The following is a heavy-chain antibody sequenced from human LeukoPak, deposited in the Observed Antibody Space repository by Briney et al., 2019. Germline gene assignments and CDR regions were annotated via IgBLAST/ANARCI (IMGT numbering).Heavy chain of an antibody. CDR2: IYYSGST. D-gene: IGHD6-13*01. J-gene: IGHJ3*02. Sequence: SETLSLTCTVSGGSISSSSYYWGWIRQPPGKGLEWIGSIYYSGSTYYNPSFKSRVTISVDTSKNQFSLKLSSVTAADTAVYYCAMDMWYSSSWYGDAFDIWGQGTMVTVSS. CDR3: AMDMWYSSSWYGDAFDI. CDR1: GGSISSSSYY. V-gene: IGHV4-39*07.